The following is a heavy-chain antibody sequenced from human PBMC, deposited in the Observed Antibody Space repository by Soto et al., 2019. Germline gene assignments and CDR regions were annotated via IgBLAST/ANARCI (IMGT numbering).Heavy chain of an antibody. CDR1: GGTFSSYT. Sequence: SVKVSCKASGGTFSSYTISWVRQAPGQGLEWMGRIIPILGIANYAQKFQGRVTITADKSTSTAYMELSSLRSEDTAVYYCARAVTINWFDPWGQGTLVTVSS. CDR3: ARAVTINWFDP. D-gene: IGHD4-17*01. V-gene: IGHV1-69*02. CDR2: IIPILGIA. J-gene: IGHJ5*02.